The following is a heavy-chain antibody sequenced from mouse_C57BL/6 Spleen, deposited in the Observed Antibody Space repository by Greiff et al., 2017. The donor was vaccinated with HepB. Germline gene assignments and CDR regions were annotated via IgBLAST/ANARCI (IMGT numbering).Heavy chain of an antibody. V-gene: IGHV1-55*01. CDR1: GYTFTSYW. CDR3: ARWDYYGSSYPYYYAMDY. Sequence: QVQLQQPGAELVKPGASVKMSCKASGYTFTSYWITWVKQRPGQGLEWIGDIYPGSGSTNYNEKFKSKATLTVDTSSSTAYMQLSSLTSEDSAVYYCARWDYYGSSYPYYYAMDYWGQGTSVTVSS. D-gene: IGHD1-1*01. J-gene: IGHJ4*01. CDR2: IYPGSGST.